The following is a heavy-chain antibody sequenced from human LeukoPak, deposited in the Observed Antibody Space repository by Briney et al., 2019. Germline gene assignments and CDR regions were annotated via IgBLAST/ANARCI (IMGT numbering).Heavy chain of an antibody. J-gene: IGHJ4*02. D-gene: IGHD4-17*01. CDR3: ARERHRDGDIFDY. Sequence: GASVKVSCKASGYTFTSYAMNWVRQAPGQGLEWMGWISAYNGNTDYAQKLQGRVTMTTDTSTSTAYMEPRSLRSDDTAVYYCARERHRDGDIFDYWGQGTLVTVSS. CDR1: GYTFTSYA. CDR2: ISAYNGNT. V-gene: IGHV1-18*01.